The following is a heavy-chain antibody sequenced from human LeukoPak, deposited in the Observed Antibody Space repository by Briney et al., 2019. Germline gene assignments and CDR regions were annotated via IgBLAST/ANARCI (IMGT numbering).Heavy chain of an antibody. CDR3: ARDIGIAARPGLNWFDH. V-gene: IGHV1-69*04. J-gene: IGHJ5*02. CDR2: IIPILGIA. D-gene: IGHD6-6*01. Sequence: ASVTVSCKASGGTFSSYAISWVRQAPGQGLEWMGRIIPILGIANYAQKFQGRVTITADKSTSTAYMELSSLRSEDTAVYYCARDIGIAARPGLNWFDHWGQGTLVTVSS. CDR1: GGTFSSYA.